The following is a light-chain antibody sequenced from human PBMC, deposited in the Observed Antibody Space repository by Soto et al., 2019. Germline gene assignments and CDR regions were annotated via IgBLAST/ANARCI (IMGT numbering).Light chain of an antibody. CDR2: EVS. CDR3: SPYTTTTRL. Sequence: QSVLTQPASVSGSPGQSITISCTGTSSDIGSNNYVSWFQQRPGKAPTLIIYEVSNRPSGVSTHFSGSKSGNTASLTISGLLPEDEAEYYCSPYTTTTRLFGGGTQLTVL. J-gene: IGLJ3*02. V-gene: IGLV2-14*01. CDR1: SSDIGSNNY.